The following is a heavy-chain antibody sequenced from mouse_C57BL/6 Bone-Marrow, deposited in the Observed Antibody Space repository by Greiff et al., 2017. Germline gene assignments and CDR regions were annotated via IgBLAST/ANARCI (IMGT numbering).Heavy chain of an antibody. Sequence: VQLQQSGADLAKPGASVKLSCKASGYTFTSYWMHWVHQRPGQGLEWIGYINPSSGYTKYNQKFKDKATLTADKASSTAYMQLSSLTYEDSAVYYCARGHAMDYWGQGTSVTVSS. V-gene: IGHV1-7*01. J-gene: IGHJ4*01. CDR1: GYTFTSYW. CDR2: INPSSGYT. CDR3: ARGHAMDY.